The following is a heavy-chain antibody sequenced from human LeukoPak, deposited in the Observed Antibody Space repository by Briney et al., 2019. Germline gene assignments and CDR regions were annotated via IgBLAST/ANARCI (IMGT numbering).Heavy chain of an antibody. CDR1: GFTVSSNY. Sequence: GGSLRLSCAASGFTVSSNYMSWVRQAPGKGLEWVSVIYSDGSTYYADSVKGRFTISRDNSKNTLYLQMNSLRAEDTAVYYCARGPVVPAATYYYYYGMDVWGQGTTVTVSS. J-gene: IGHJ6*02. CDR3: ARGPVVPAATYYYYYGMDV. CDR2: IYSDGST. V-gene: IGHV3-66*01. D-gene: IGHD2-2*01.